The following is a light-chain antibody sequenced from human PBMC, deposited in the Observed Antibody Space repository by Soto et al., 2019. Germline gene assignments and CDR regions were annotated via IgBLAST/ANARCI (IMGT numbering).Light chain of an antibody. J-gene: IGLJ2*01. V-gene: IGLV2-14*01. CDR2: DVS. CDR3: SSYTSSSSVI. Sequence: QSVLTQPASVSGSPGQSITISCTGTSSDVGGYNYVSWFQQHPGKVPKLMIYDVSNRPSGVSNRFSGSKSGNTAYLTISGLQAGDEADYYCSSYTSSSSVIFGGGTKLTVL. CDR1: SSDVGGYNY.